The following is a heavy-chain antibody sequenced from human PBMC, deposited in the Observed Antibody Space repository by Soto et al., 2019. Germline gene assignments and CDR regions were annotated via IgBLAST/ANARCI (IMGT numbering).Heavy chain of an antibody. CDR1: GFSLSTSGVG. J-gene: IGHJ5*02. CDR2: IYWDDDK. Sequence: QITLKESGPTLVKPTQTLTLTCTFSGFSLSTSGVGVGWIRQPPGKALEWLALIYWDDDKRYSPSLKSRLTITKDTSKNQVVLTMTNMDPVDTATYYCAHAGGITIFGVVGAWFDPWGQGTLVTVSS. V-gene: IGHV2-5*02. CDR3: AHAGGITIFGVVGAWFDP. D-gene: IGHD3-3*01.